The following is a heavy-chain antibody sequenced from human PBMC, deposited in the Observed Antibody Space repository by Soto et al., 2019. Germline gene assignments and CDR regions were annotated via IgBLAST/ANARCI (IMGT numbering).Heavy chain of an antibody. Sequence: QVQLVESGGGVVQPGTSLRLSCSASGFTLSGVDMHWVRQAPGKGLEWVAVMSYDGRNQYYADSVKGRFTLSRDSSKSTLYLQMNSLRTEDAAVYYCAKWGWYTSSSRSDCWGQGTLVTVSS. J-gene: IGHJ4*02. CDR2: MSYDGRNQ. CDR1: GFTLSGVD. CDR3: AKWGWYTSSSRSDC. D-gene: IGHD6-6*01. V-gene: IGHV3-30*18.